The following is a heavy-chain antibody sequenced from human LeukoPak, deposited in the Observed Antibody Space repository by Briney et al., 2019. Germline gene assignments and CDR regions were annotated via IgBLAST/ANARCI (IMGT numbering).Heavy chain of an antibody. J-gene: IGHJ1*01. CDR1: GYSISSGYY. V-gene: IGHV4-38-2*02. Sequence: SETLSLTCTVSGYSISSGYYWGWIRQPPGKGLGWIGSIYHSGSTYYNPSLKSRVTISVDTSKNQFSLKLSSVTAADTAVYYCARGYYYDSSQHWGQGTLVTVSS. CDR2: IYHSGST. CDR3: ARGYYYDSSQH. D-gene: IGHD3-22*01.